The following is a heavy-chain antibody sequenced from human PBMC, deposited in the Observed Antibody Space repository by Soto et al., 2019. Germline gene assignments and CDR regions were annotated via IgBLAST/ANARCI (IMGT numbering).Heavy chain of an antibody. Sequence: GGSLRLSCAASGFTFSSYAMSWVHQAPGKGLEWVSAISGSGGSTYYADSVKGRFTISRGNSKNTLYLQMNSLRAEDTAVYYCAKDIYSSGSKVDYWGQGTLVTVSS. D-gene: IGHD6-19*01. V-gene: IGHV3-23*01. CDR2: ISGSGGST. CDR1: GFTFSSYA. J-gene: IGHJ4*02. CDR3: AKDIYSSGSKVDY.